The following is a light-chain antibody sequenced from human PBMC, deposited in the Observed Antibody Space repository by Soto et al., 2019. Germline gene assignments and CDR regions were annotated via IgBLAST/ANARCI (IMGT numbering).Light chain of an antibody. V-gene: IGKV3-20*01. CDR1: QSVSSY. CDR3: QQYGSSLRT. J-gene: IGKJ1*01. CDR2: GAS. Sequence: EILFPQSPSTLSLSPGARATLSCRASQSVSSYLAWYQQKPGQAPRLLIYGASSRAAGIPDRFSGSGSGTDFTLTISRLEPDDFAVYYCQQYGSSLRTFGQGTKVDIK.